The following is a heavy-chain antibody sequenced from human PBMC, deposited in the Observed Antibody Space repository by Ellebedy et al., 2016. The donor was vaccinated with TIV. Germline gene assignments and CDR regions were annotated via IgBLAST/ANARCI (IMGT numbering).Heavy chain of an antibody. D-gene: IGHD3-22*01. J-gene: IGHJ4*02. CDR3: ARDLDDSNGYYYPMFDY. Sequence: GESLKISCAASGFTFSSYSMNWVRQAPGKGLEWVASISSSGSYIYYADSVKGRFTISRDNAKNSLYLQKNSLRSEDTAVYYCARDLDDSNGYYYPMFDYWGQGTLVTVSS. CDR1: GFTFSSYS. V-gene: IGHV3-21*01. CDR2: ISSSGSYI.